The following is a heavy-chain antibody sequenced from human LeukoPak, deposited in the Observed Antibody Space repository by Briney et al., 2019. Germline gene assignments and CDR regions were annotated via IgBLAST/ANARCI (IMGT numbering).Heavy chain of an antibody. CDR1: GGSITSGGYY. CDR3: VRGRYYYDTSGYVVWLDP. Sequence: SQTLSLTCTVSGGSITSGGYYRTWIRQPAGKGLEWLGRIHTSGSANYIPSLKSRVAISLDTSKNQFSLKLSSVTAADTAVYYCVRGRYYYDTSGYVVWLDPWGQGTLVTVSS. D-gene: IGHD3-22*01. V-gene: IGHV4-61*02. CDR2: IHTSGSA. J-gene: IGHJ5*02.